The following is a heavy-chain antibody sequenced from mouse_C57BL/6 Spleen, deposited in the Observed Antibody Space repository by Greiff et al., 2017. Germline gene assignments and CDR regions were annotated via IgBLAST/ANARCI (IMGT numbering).Heavy chain of an antibody. CDR3: ARESDY. Sequence: QVHVKQSGAELVKPGASVTLSCKASGYTFTSYWLQWVKQRPGQGLEWIGEIDTSDSYTNYNQKFKGKATLTVDTSSSTAYMQLSSLTSEDSAVYYCARESDYWGQGTTLTVSS. CDR1: GYTFTSYW. CDR2: IDTSDSYT. J-gene: IGHJ2*01. V-gene: IGHV1-50*01.